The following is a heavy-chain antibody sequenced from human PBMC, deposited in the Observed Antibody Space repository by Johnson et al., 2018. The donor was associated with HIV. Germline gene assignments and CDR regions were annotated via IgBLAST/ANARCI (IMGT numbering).Heavy chain of an antibody. D-gene: IGHD6-13*01. V-gene: IGHV3-53*01. CDR1: GFTVSSYY. J-gene: IGHJ3*02. Sequence: VQLLESGGGLIQPGGSLRLSCAASGFTVSSYYMSWVRQAPGKGLEWVSVIYSGASTYYADAPKGRFTISRDISKNTLFLQMNSLRAEDTAVYYCARPVIAADDAFDIWGQGTMVTVSS. CDR3: ARPVIAADDAFDI. CDR2: IYSGAST.